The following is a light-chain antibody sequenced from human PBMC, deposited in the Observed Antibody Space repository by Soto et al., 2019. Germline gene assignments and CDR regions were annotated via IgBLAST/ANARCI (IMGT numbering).Light chain of an antibody. V-gene: IGKV2-28*01. J-gene: IGKJ4*01. CDR3: MQAIQKRLT. CDR1: QSLLHSNGYNY. CDR2: LGS. Sequence: IVMTQSPLSLPVTPGEPASISCRSSQSLLHSNGYNYLDWYLQKPGQSPQLLIYLGSNRASGVPDRFSGSGSGTDFTLKISRVEAEDVGVYYCMQAIQKRLTFGGGTKVEIK.